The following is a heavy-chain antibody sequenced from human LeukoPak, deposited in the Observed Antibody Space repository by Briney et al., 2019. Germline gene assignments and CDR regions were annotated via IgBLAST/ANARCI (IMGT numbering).Heavy chain of an antibody. CDR3: ARDGAFAYRYKSGLDL. J-gene: IGHJ5*02. CDR1: GDTFSNYA. Sequence: SVEVSCKASGDTFSNYAINWVRQAPGQGLEWMGRIIPLFGTTNYAPTFQGRITITADTSTTTAYMDLHSLKSGDTATYYCARDGAFAYRYKSGLDLWGQGTLVTVSS. CDR2: IIPLFGTT. D-gene: IGHD3-3*01. V-gene: IGHV1-69*06.